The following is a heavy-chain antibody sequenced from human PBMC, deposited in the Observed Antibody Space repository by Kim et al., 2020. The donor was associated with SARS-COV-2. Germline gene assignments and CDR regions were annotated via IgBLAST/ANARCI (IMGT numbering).Heavy chain of an antibody. CDR3: AKLGNWELLGAG. Sequence: FYADSVKGRFTISKENSKNTLCLQMNSLGAEDTAVYYCAKLGNWELLGAGWGQGTLVTVSS. D-gene: IGHD1-26*01. V-gene: IGHV3-23*01. J-gene: IGHJ4*02.